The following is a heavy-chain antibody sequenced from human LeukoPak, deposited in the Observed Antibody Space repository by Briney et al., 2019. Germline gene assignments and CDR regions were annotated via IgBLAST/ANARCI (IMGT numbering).Heavy chain of an antibody. J-gene: IGHJ4*02. CDR1: GYSFTSYW. CDR2: IDPSDSYT. CDR3: ARRCSSASCYAPPYDY. Sequence: GESLKISCKGSGYSFTSYWISWVRQMPGKGLEWMGRIDPSDSYTNYSPSFQRHVTISADKSISTAYLQWSSLKASDTAMYYCARRCSSASCYAPPYDYWGQGTLVTVSS. D-gene: IGHD2-2*01. V-gene: IGHV5-10-1*01.